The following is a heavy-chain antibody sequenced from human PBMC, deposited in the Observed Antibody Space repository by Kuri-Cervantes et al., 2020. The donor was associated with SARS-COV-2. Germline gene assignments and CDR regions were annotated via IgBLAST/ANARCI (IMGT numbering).Heavy chain of an antibody. V-gene: IGHV3-43D*03. J-gene: IGHJ6*03. CDR3: AKDGDCSSTSCYYMDV. CDR1: GFTFSSYA. CDR2: ISWDGGST. D-gene: IGHD2-2*01. Sequence: GESLKISCAASGFTFSSYAMSWVRQAPGKGLEWVSLISWDGGSTYYADSVKGRFTISRDNSKNFLYLQMNSLRAEDTALNYCAKDGDCSSTSCYYMDVWGKGTTVTVSS.